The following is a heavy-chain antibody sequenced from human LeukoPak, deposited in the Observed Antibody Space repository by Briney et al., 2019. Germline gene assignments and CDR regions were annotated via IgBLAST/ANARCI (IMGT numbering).Heavy chain of an antibody. Sequence: GGSLRLSCAASGFTFSTYAMNWVRQAPGKGLEWVSGISGRGGSTYYADSVRGRITISRDNSKNTLYLQMNSLRAEDTALYYCAKAGETTVTASHDWGQGILVTVSS. CDR1: GFTFSTYA. J-gene: IGHJ4*02. D-gene: IGHD4-17*01. CDR3: AKAGETTVTASHD. V-gene: IGHV3-23*01. CDR2: ISGRGGST.